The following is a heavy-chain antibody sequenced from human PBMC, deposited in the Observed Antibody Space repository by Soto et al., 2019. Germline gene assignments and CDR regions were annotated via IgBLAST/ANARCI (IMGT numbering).Heavy chain of an antibody. Sequence: SVKVSCKASGGTFSSYAISWVRQAPGQGLEWMGGIIPIFGTANYAQKFQGRVTITADKSTSTAYMELSSLRSEDTAVYYCARGEAGYSGYDTFYYYYGMDVWGQGTTVTVSS. V-gene: IGHV1-69*06. CDR2: IIPIFGTA. D-gene: IGHD5-12*01. CDR3: ARGEAGYSGYDTFYYYYGMDV. J-gene: IGHJ6*02. CDR1: GGTFSSYA.